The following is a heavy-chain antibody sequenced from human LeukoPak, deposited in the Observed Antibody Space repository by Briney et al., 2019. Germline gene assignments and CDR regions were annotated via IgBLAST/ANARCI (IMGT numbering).Heavy chain of an antibody. V-gene: IGHV3-23*01. CDR2: VTGSGENT. CDR1: GFTFSAYA. CDR3: AREGYASGTRYGMDV. D-gene: IGHD3-10*01. Sequence: QSGGSLRLSCTASGFTFSAYAMTWVRQAPGMGLEWVSGVTGSGENTYYADPVKGRFTISRDSSKNTLYLQMDSLRAEDTAVYYCAREGYASGTRYGMDVWGQGTTVTVSS. J-gene: IGHJ6*02.